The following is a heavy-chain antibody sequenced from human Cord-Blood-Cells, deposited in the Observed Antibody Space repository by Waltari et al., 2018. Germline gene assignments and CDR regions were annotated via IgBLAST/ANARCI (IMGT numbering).Heavy chain of an antibody. V-gene: IGHV1-69*01. D-gene: IGHD3-16*02. CDR1: GGTFSSYA. CDR3: ARTYDYIWGSYQGAFDI. Sequence: QVQLVQSGAEVKKTGSSVTVSCKDSGGTFSSYAISWVRKAPGQGLEWMGGIIPIFGTANYAQKFQGRGTITADESTSTAYMELSSLRSEDTAVYYCARTYDYIWGSYQGAFDIWGQGTMVTVSS. J-gene: IGHJ3*02. CDR2: IIPIFGTA.